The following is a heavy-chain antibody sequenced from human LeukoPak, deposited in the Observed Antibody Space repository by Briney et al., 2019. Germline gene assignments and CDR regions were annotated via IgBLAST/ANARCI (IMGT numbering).Heavy chain of an antibody. J-gene: IGHJ4*02. CDR2: ITGSGGDT. V-gene: IGHV3-23*01. D-gene: IGHD3-22*01. Sequence: GGSLRLSCAASGFTLSTYGMNWVRQAPGKGLEWVSTITGSGGDTYYADSVKGRFTISRDNSKNTLYLQMNSLRAEDTAIYYCAKDPYVGGGYHFDSWGQGSLVTVSS. CDR3: AKDPYVGGGYHFDS. CDR1: GFTLSTYG.